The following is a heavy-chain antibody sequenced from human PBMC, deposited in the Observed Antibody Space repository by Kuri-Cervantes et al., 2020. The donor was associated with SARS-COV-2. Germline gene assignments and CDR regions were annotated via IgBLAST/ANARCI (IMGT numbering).Heavy chain of an antibody. CDR1: GGSISSSSYY. V-gene: IGHV4-39*07. CDR3: ARAYYDFWSGYFGSIGYHAFDI. Sequence: GSLRLSCTVSGGSISSSSYYWGWIRQPPGKGLEWIGSIYYSGSTYYNPSLKSRVTISVDTSKNQFSLKLSSVTAADTAVYYCARAYYDFWSGYFGSIGYHAFDIWGQGTMVTVSS. D-gene: IGHD3-3*01. CDR2: IYYSGST. J-gene: IGHJ3*02.